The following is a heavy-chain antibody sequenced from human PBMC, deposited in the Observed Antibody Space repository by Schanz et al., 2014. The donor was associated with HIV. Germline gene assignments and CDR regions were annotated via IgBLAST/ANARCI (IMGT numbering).Heavy chain of an antibody. V-gene: IGHV3-30*18. D-gene: IGHD3-10*01. CDR1: GFTFSNHG. J-gene: IGHJ6*02. CDR3: AKGSSLWSFYYDMDV. Sequence: QVQLVESGGGVVQPGKSLRLSCAASGFTFSNHGMNWVRQAPGKGLAWVALISYDGSNRYYSDSVKGRFTISRDNSNNTLYLQMNSLRAEDTAVYYCAKGSSLWSFYYDMDVWGQGTTVTVSS. CDR2: ISYDGSNR.